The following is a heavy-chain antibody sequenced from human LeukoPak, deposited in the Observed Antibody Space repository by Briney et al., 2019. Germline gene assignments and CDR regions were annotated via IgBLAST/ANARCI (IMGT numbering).Heavy chain of an antibody. D-gene: IGHD3-10*01. CDR3: AREVVSYGSGSPPARALTDY. V-gene: IGHV4-39*07. CDR2: IYYSGST. Sequence: SETLSLTCTVSGGSISSSSYYWGWIRQPPGKGLEWIGSIYYSGSTNYNPSLKSRVTMSVDTSKNQFSLKLSSVTAADTAVYYCAREVVSYGSGSPPARALTDYWGQGTLVTVSS. CDR1: GGSISSSSYY. J-gene: IGHJ4*02.